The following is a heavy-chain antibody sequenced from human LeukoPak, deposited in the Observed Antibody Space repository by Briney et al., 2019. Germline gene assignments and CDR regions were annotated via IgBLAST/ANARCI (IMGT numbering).Heavy chain of an antibody. CDR2: ISAYNGNT. CDR1: GYTFTSYG. V-gene: IGHV1-18*04. J-gene: IGHJ6*04. CDR3: ARGAHLPYYYYGMDV. Sequence: ASVKVSCKASGYTFTSYGIRWVRQAPGQGLEWMGWISAYNGNTNYAQKLQGRVTMTTDTSTSTAYMELRSLRSDDTAVYYCARGAHLPYYYYGMDVWGKGTTVTVSS.